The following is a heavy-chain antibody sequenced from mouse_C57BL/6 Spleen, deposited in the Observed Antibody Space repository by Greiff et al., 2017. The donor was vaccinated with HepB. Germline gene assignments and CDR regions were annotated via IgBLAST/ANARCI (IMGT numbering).Heavy chain of an antibody. V-gene: IGHV5-17*01. D-gene: IGHD2-3*01. Sequence: EVKLLESGGGLVKPGGSLKLSCAASGFTFSDYGMHWVRQAPEKGLEWVAYISSGSSTTYYADTVKGRFTITRDKTENNLFLQMTSLRSEDTAMYYCAKQNGYYVYYALDYWGQGTSVTVSS. CDR2: ISSGSSTT. CDR3: AKQNGYYVYYALDY. J-gene: IGHJ4*01. CDR1: GFTFSDYG.